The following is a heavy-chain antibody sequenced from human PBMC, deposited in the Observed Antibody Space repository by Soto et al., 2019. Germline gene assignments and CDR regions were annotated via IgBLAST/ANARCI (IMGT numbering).Heavy chain of an antibody. D-gene: IGHD6-6*01. J-gene: IGHJ6*02. V-gene: IGHV3-21*01. Sequence: GGSLRLSCAASGFTFSSYSMNWVRQAPGKGLEWVSSISSSSSYIYYADSVKGRFTISRDNAKNSLYLQMNSLRAEDTAVYYCARDRSIAARPNYSYYGMDVWGQGTTVTVS. CDR2: ISSSSSYI. CDR1: GFTFSSYS. CDR3: ARDRSIAARPNYSYYGMDV.